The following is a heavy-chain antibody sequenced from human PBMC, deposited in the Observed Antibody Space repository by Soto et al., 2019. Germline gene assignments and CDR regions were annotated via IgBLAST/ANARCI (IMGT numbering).Heavy chain of an antibody. Sequence: PGGSLRLSCAASGFTFSSYSMNWVRQAPGKGLEWVSYISSSSSTIYYADSVKGRFTISRDNSKNTLYLQMNSLRAEDTAVYYCAKSIRGYYYDSSGRTPYYYGMDVWGQGTTVTVSS. V-gene: IGHV3-48*01. CDR1: GFTFSSYS. CDR3: AKSIRGYYYDSSGRTPYYYGMDV. D-gene: IGHD3-22*01. CDR2: ISSSSSTI. J-gene: IGHJ6*02.